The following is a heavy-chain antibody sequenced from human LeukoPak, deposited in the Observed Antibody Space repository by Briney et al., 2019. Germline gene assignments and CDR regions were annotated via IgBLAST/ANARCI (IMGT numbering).Heavy chain of an antibody. V-gene: IGHV3-30*04. CDR1: GFTFSGYA. Sequence: GGSLRLSCAASGFTFSGYAMHWVRQAPGKGLEWVAVISYDGSNKYYADSVKGRFTISRDNSKNTLYLQMNSLRAEDTAVYYCAREGLRGPHFDYWGQGALVTVSS. CDR3: AREGLRGPHFDY. J-gene: IGHJ4*02. D-gene: IGHD5-18*01. CDR2: ISYDGSNK.